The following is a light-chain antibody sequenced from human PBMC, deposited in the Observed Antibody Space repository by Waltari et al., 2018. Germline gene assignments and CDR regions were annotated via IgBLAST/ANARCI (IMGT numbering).Light chain of an antibody. J-gene: IGLJ2*01. CDR1: SNDVGASNF. V-gene: IGLV2-14*03. CDR3: SSFTDTHTLL. CDR2: DVT. Sequence: QSALTQPASVSGSPGQSITISCTGTSNDVGASNFVSWYQQHPGRAPQLMTYDVTERPSGISYRFSGSTSANTASLTIYGLLPEDEDIYYCSSFTDTHTLLFGGGTTVTVL.